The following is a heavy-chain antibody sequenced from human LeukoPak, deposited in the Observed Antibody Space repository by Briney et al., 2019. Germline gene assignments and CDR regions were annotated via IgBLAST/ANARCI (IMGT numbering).Heavy chain of an antibody. CDR1: GFIFNSYG. CDR2: IKQDGSEK. D-gene: IGHD1-7*01. V-gene: IGHV3-7*01. CDR3: AREDDWNYEDY. Sequence: PGGSLRLSCAASGFIFNSYGMHWVRQAPGKGLEWVANIKQDGSEKYYVNSVKGRFTISRDNAKNSLHLQMNSLRGEDTAIYYCAREDDWNYEDYWGQGTLVTVSS. J-gene: IGHJ4*02.